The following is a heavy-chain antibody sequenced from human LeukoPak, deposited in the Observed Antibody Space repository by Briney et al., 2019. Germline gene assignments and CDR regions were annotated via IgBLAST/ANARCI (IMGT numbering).Heavy chain of an antibody. D-gene: IGHD5-18*01. Sequence: PGGSLRLSCAASGFTFSSYSMNWVRQAPGKGLEWVSSISSSSSYIYYADSVKGRFTISRDNAKNSLYLQMNSLRAEDTAVYYCARDSPSSYGSYYFGYWGQGTLVTVSS. J-gene: IGHJ4*02. CDR1: GFTFSSYS. V-gene: IGHV3-21*01. CDR3: ARDSPSSYGSYYFGY. CDR2: ISSSSSYI.